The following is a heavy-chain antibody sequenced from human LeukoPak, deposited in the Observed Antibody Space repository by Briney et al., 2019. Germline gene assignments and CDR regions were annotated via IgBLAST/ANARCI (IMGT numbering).Heavy chain of an antibody. Sequence: GRSLRLSCAASGFTFSSYGMHWVRQAPGKGLEWVAVVSYDGSNKYYADSVKGRFTISRDNSKNTLYLQMNSLRAEDTAVYYCAKGRMNYYDSSGNEIYYFDYWGQGTLVTVSS. J-gene: IGHJ4*02. D-gene: IGHD3-22*01. V-gene: IGHV3-30*18. CDR1: GFTFSSYG. CDR3: AKGRMNYYDSSGNEIYYFDY. CDR2: VSYDGSNK.